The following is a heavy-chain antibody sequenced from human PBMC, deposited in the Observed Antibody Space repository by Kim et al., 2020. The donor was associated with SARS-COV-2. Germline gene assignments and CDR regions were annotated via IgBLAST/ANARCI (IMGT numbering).Heavy chain of an antibody. Sequence: SETLSLTCAVYGGSFSGYYWSWIRQPPGKGLECIGEINHSGSTNYNPSLKSRVTISVDTSKNQFSLKLSSVTAADTAVYYCARAPYCSSTSCYEGWFDPWGQGTLVTVSS. J-gene: IGHJ5*02. D-gene: IGHD2-2*01. CDR2: INHSGST. CDR1: GGSFSGYY. CDR3: ARAPYCSSTSCYEGWFDP. V-gene: IGHV4-34*01.